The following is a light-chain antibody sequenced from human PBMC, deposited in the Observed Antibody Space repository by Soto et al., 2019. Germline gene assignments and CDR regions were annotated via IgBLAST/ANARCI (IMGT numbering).Light chain of an antibody. V-gene: IGKV3D-15*01. CDR1: QSVGSD. J-gene: IGKJ5*01. Sequence: EIVMTQSPATLSVSPGARATLSCRASQSVGSDLVWYRQKPGQAPRLLIYDASNRATGIPARFTGSGSGTDFTLSISSLQPEDTATYYCQQGYGTPFTFGQGTRLEIK. CDR2: DAS. CDR3: QQGYGTPFT.